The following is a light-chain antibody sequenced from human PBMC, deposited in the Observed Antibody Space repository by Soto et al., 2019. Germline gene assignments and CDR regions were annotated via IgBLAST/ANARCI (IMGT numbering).Light chain of an antibody. CDR1: SSNIGSNT. J-gene: IGLJ3*02. Sequence: QSVLTQPPSASGTPGQRVTISCSGSSSNIGSNTVNWYQQLPGTAPKLLIYSNNQRPSGVPDRFSGSKSGTSASLAISGLQFEDETDYYCAAWDDSLSGLVFGGGTKVTV. CDR2: SNN. CDR3: AAWDDSLSGLV. V-gene: IGLV1-44*01.